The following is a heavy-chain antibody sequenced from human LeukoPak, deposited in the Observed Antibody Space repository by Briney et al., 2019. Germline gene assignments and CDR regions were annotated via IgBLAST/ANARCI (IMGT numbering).Heavy chain of an antibody. J-gene: IGHJ4*02. Sequence: GGSLRLSCAASGFSFSTYEFHWVRHAPGKGLEWVSYISSSGSTIYYADSVKGRFTISRDNAKNSLYLQMNSLRAEDTAVYYCARGLVVDYFDYWGQGTLVTVSS. CDR2: ISSSGSTI. D-gene: IGHD2-8*02. CDR3: ARGLVVDYFDY. V-gene: IGHV3-48*03. CDR1: GFSFSTYE.